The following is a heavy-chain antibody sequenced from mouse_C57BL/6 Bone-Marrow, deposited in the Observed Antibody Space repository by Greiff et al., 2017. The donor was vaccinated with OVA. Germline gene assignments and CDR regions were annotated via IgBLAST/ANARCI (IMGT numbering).Heavy chain of an antibody. J-gene: IGHJ2*01. CDR3: TTPITTGLYDFDY. CDR2: IDPENGDT. V-gene: IGHV14-4*01. Sequence: EVQLQQSGAELVRPGASVKLSCTASGFNIKDDYMHWVKQRPEQGLEWIGWIDPENGDTEYASKFQGKATITADTSSNTAYLQLSSLTSEDTAVYYCTTPITTGLYDFDYWGQGTTLTVSS. CDR1: GFNIKDDY. D-gene: IGHD1-2*01.